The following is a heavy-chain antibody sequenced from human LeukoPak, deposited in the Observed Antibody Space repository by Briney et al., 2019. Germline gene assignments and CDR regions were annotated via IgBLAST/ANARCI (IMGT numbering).Heavy chain of an antibody. CDR3: ARGTVTMVDY. V-gene: IGHV3-66*01. J-gene: IGHJ4*02. D-gene: IGHD3-10*01. CDR2: IYSGGST. CDR1: GFTVSSNY. Sequence: GGSLILSCAASGFTVSSNYMSWARQAPGRGLEWVSVIYSGGSTYYADSVKGRFTISRDNSKNTLFLQMNSLRAGDTAVYYCARGTVTMVDYWGQGTLVTVSS.